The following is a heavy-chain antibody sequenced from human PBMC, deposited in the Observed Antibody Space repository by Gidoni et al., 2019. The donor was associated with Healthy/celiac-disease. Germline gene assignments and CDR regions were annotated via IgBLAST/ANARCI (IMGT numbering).Heavy chain of an antibody. CDR1: GFTFSSYA. J-gene: IGHJ4*02. V-gene: IGHV3-64D*06. Sequence: EVQLVESGGGLVQPGGSLRLSCSASGFTFSSYAMHWVRHAPGKGLEYVSAISSNGGSTYYADSVKGRFTISRDNSKNTLYLQMSSLRAEDTAVYYCVKDCGDSSSCDWGQGTLVTVSS. D-gene: IGHD6-13*01. CDR2: ISSNGGST. CDR3: VKDCGDSSSCD.